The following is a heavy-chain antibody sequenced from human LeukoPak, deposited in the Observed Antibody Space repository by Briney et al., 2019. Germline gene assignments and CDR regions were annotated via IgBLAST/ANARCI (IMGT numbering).Heavy chain of an antibody. Sequence: GGSLRLSCAASGFTFSNYALHWVRQAPGKGLEYVSVISSNGDSTYYANSVKGRFTISRDNSKNTLYLQMGSLRAEDMAVYYCARNSGSYYRGAFDIWGQGTMVTVSS. D-gene: IGHD1-26*01. CDR3: ARNSGSYYRGAFDI. V-gene: IGHV3-64*01. CDR2: ISSNGDST. CDR1: GFTFSNYA. J-gene: IGHJ3*02.